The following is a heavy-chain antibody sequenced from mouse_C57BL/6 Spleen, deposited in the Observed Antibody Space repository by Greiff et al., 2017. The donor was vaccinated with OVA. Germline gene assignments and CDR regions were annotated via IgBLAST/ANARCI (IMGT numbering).Heavy chain of an antibody. CDR2: INPGSGGT. CDR1: GYAFTNYL. Sequence: QVQLQQSGAELVRPGTSVKVSCKASGYAFTNYLIEWVKQRPGQGLEWIGVINPGSGGTNYNEKFKGKATLTADKSSSTAYMQLSSLTSEDSAVYFCAREGIYYYYFDYWGQGTTLTVSS. CDR3: AREGIYYYYFDY. V-gene: IGHV1-54*01. D-gene: IGHD1-1*01. J-gene: IGHJ2*01.